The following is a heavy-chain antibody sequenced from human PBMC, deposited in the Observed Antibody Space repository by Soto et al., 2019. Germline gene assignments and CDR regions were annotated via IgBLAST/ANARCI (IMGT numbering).Heavy chain of an antibody. CDR2: ISFDGHYK. J-gene: IGHJ2*01. Sequence: QVQLVESGGGVVQPGRSLRLSCVGSGFTFSSYGMHWFRQAPGKGLEWLAVISFDGHYKYHADSVKGRFTISRDNSKNTLVLEMSSLRPEDTAVYYCVKYNLHSGSYENWYFDLWGRGTLVTVSS. V-gene: IGHV3-30*18. CDR1: GFTFSSYG. CDR3: VKYNLHSGSYENWYFDL. D-gene: IGHD1-26*01.